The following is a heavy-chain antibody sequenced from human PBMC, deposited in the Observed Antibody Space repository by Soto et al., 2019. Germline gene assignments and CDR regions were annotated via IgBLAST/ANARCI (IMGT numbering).Heavy chain of an antibody. D-gene: IGHD5-12*01. CDR3: ARGNHRWLQLWYFDL. CDR1: GGTFSSYT. CDR2: IIPIFGTA. J-gene: IGHJ2*01. V-gene: IGHV1-69*12. Sequence: QVQLVQSGAEVKKPGSSVTVSCKASGGTFSSYTISWVRQAPGQGLEWMGGIIPIFGTANYAQKFQGRVTITADESTSTAYMELSSLRSEDTAVYYCARGNHRWLQLWYFDLRGRGTLVIVSS.